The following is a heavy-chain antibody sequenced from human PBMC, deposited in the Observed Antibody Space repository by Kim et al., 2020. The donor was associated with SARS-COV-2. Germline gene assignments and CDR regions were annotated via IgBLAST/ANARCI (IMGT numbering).Heavy chain of an antibody. V-gene: IGHV3-11*03. J-gene: IGHJ4*02. CDR1: GFTFSDFY. CDR2: TSTSGSHT. Sequence: GGSLRLSCAASGFTFSDFYILWIRQAPGKGLECLSDTSTSGSHTNYAENVKGRFTVSRDNAENSVSLQMSSLRAEDTAIYYCARRGIGWYSHIDYWGQGT. CDR3: ARRGIGWYSHIDY. D-gene: IGHD2-15*01.